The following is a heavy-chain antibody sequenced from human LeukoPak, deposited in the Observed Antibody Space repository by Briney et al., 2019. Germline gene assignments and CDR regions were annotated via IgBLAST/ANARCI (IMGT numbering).Heavy chain of an antibody. CDR1: GGPISSGGYY. Sequence: SETLSLTCTVSGGPISSGGYYWRWIRQHPGKGLEWIGYIYYSGSTYYNPSLTSRVTISVDTSKNQFSLKLSSVTAADTAVYYCARSNGCSGGSCYVAYWGQGTLDTVSS. CDR2: IYYSGST. D-gene: IGHD2-15*01. V-gene: IGHV4-31*03. CDR3: ARSNGCSGGSCYVAY. J-gene: IGHJ4*02.